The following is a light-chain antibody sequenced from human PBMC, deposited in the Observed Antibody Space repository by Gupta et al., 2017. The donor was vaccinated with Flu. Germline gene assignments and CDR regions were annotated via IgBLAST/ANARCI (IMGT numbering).Light chain of an antibody. CDR2: AAS. Sequence: PSSLSASVGDRVTITCRPSQSISSYLNWYQQKPGKAPKLLIYAASTLQSGVPSRFSGSGSGTDFTLTISSLQPEDFAIYYCQQSHDLPYTFGQGTKLEIK. CDR1: QSISSY. V-gene: IGKV1-39*01. J-gene: IGKJ2*01. CDR3: QQSHDLPYT.